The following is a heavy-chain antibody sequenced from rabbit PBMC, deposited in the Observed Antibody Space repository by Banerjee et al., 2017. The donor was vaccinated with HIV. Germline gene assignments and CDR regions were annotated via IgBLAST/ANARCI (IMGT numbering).Heavy chain of an antibody. D-gene: IGHD4-1*01. V-gene: IGHV1S43*01. CDR2: IGTSSGIT. CDR3: ARDLAGVIGWNFNF. CDR1: GFSFSNGYV. Sequence: QEQLEESGGDLVKPEGSLTLTCTASGFSFSNGYVMCWVRQAPGKGLEWIACIGTSSGITWYASWVNGRFTISRSTSLNTVTLQMTSLTAADTATYFCARDLAGVIGWNFNFWGPGNLVTVS. J-gene: IGHJ4*01.